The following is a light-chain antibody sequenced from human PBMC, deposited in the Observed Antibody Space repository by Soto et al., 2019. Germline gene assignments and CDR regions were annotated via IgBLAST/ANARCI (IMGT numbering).Light chain of an antibody. Sequence: DVQMTQSPSTLSASVGDRVTITCRASQSISKHLAWYQLRPGKAPRLLIYYASTLDRGVPSRFSGSGSGTEFTLTIFSLQPDDFATYYCQQYASFSPAFGQGTKGGI. CDR2: YAS. CDR3: QQYASFSPA. CDR1: QSISKH. J-gene: IGKJ1*01. V-gene: IGKV1-5*01.